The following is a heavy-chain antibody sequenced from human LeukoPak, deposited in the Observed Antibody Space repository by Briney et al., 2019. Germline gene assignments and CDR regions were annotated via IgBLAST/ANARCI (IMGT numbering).Heavy chain of an antibody. CDR1: GYTLTELS. D-gene: IGHD1-26*01. J-gene: IGHJ4*02. V-gene: IGHV1-24*01. CDR3: ATHVVGASLIDY. CDR2: FDPEDGET. Sequence: ASVKVSCKVSGYTLTELSMHWVRQAPGKGLEWMGGFDPEDGETIYAQKFHGRVTMTEDTSTDTAYMELSSLRSEDTAVYYCATHVVGASLIDYWGQGTLVTVSS.